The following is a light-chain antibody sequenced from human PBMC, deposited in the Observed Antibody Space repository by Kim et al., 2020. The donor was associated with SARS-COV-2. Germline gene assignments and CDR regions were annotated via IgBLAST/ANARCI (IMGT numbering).Light chain of an antibody. J-gene: IGLJ2*01. Sequence: SYELTQPPSVSVAPGETARITCGGNNIGSKSVHWYQQKPGQAPVLVIYYDSDRPSGIPERFSGSNSGNTATLTISRVEAGDEADYYCQVWDSSSDSGVFGGGTQLTVL. CDR2: YDS. CDR1: NIGSKS. CDR3: QVWDSSSDSGV. V-gene: IGLV3-21*04.